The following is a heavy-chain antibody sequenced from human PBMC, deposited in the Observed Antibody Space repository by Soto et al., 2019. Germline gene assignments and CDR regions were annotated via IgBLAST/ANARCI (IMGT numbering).Heavy chain of an antibody. V-gene: IGHV4-31*03. D-gene: IGHD6-13*01. CDR2: IYYSGST. CDR1: GGSISSGGYY. J-gene: IGHJ4*02. Sequence: QVQLQESGPGLVKPSQTLSLTCTVSGGSISSGGYYWSWIRQHPGKGLEWIGYIYYSGSTYYNPSLKSRVTISVDSSKDQFSLKLSSVTAADTAVYYCAGDSIAAAGTGYWGQGTLVTVSS. CDR3: AGDSIAAAGTGY.